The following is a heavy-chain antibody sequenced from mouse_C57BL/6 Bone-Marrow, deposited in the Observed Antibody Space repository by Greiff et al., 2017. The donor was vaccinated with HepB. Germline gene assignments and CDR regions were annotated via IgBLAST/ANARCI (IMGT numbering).Heavy chain of an antibody. CDR3: ASQFITTVVAPSYYAMDY. CDR2: IRNKANGYTT. CDR1: GFTFTDYY. J-gene: IGHJ4*01. D-gene: IGHD1-1*01. Sequence: EVKLMESGGGLVQPGGSLSLSCAASGFTFTDYYMSWVRQPPGKALEWLGFIRNKANGYTTEYSASVKGRFTISRDNSQSILYLQMNALRAEDSATYYCASQFITTVVAPSYYAMDYWGQGTSVTVSS. V-gene: IGHV7-3*01.